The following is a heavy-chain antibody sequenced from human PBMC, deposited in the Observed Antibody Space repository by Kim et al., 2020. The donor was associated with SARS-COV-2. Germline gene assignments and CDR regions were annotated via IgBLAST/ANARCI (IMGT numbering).Heavy chain of an antibody. CDR1: GGSISSSSYY. J-gene: IGHJ5*02. CDR3: ARHKGIRHMIVVVEGWFDP. CDR2: IYYSGST. Sequence: SETLSLTCTVSGGSISSSSYYWGWIRQPPGKGLEWIGSIYYSGSTYYNPSLKSRVTISVDTSKNQFSLKLSSVTAAETAVYYCARHKGIRHMIVVVEGWFDPWGQGTLVTVSS. D-gene: IGHD3-22*01. V-gene: IGHV4-39*01.